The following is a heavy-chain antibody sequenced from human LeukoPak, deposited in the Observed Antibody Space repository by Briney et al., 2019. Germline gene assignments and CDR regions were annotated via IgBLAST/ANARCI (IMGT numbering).Heavy chain of an antibody. Sequence: GGSLRLSCAASGFTFSSYGMHWVRQAPGKGLEWVAVISYDGSNKYYADSVKGRFTISRDNSKNTLYLQMNSLRAEDTAVYYCAKDRGPGPYYFDYWGQGTLVTVSS. J-gene: IGHJ4*02. CDR3: AKDRGPGPYYFDY. CDR2: ISYDGSNK. V-gene: IGHV3-30*18. D-gene: IGHD3-10*01. CDR1: GFTFSSYG.